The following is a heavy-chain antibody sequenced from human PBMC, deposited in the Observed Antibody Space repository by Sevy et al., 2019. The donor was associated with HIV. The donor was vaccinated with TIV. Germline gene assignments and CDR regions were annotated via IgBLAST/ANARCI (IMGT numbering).Heavy chain of an antibody. J-gene: IGHJ6*02. V-gene: IGHV1-2*04. CDR3: ARDPISAYQLSPNYGMDV. Sequence: ASVKVSCKASGYTFTGYYMHWVRQAPGQGLEWMGWINPNSGGTNYAQKFQGWVTMTRDTSISTAYMELSRLRSDDTAVYYCARDPISAYQLSPNYGMDVWGQGTTVTVSS. CDR1: GYTFTGYY. D-gene: IGHD2-2*01. CDR2: INPNSGGT.